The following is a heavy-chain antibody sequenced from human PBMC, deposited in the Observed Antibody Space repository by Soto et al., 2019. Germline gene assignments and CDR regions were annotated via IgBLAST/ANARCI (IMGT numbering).Heavy chain of an antibody. CDR1: GGSISSYY. CDR2: IYSSGST. J-gene: IGHJ4*02. Sequence: SETLSLTCTFSGGSISSYYWIWIRQPPGKGLEWIGYIYSSGSTNYNPSLKSRVTISVDKSKNQFSLKLSSVTAADTAVYYCARWLVGATHFDYWGQGTLVTVSS. D-gene: IGHD1-26*01. V-gene: IGHV4-59*12. CDR3: ARWLVGATHFDY.